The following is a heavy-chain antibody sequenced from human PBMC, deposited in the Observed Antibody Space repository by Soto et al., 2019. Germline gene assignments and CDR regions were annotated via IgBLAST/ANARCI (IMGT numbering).Heavy chain of an antibody. V-gene: IGHV1-69*06. CDR3: AREGGFDWFYP. CDR2: IIPIFGTA. J-gene: IGHJ5*02. CDR1: GGTFSSYA. Sequence: GASVKVSFKASGGTFSSYAISCLRQAPGQGLEWMGGIIPIFGTANYAQKFQGRVTITADKSTSTAYMELSSLRSEDTAIDYCAREGGFDWFYPWGQGTLVTVSS.